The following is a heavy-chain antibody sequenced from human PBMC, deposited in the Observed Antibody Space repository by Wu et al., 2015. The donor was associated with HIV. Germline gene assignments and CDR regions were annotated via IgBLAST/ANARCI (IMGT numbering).Heavy chain of an antibody. CDR1: RDTFYVLC. D-gene: IGHD1-14*01. CDR3: AREPRAPPPNHDEGNYFDY. CDR2: RSLLSRSA. J-gene: IGHJ4*02. Sequence: KRSRDTFYVLCYLAGCDRPLGQGTLSGWKGRSLLSRSAYYAQHFHGRVTITADESTHTAYMEMSGLRSEDTAVYYCAREPRAPPPNHDEGNYFDYWGQGTLVTVSS. V-gene: IGHV1-69*01.